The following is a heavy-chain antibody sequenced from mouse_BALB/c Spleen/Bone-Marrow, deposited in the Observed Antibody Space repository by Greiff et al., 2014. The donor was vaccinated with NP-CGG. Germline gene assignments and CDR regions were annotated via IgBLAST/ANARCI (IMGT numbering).Heavy chain of an antibody. CDR2: ISSGGGST. CDR3: ARILPRDAMDY. CDR1: GFAFSSYD. Sequence: EVKLVESGGGLVKPGGSLKLSCAASGFAFSSYDMSWVRQTPEKRLEWVAYISSGGGSTNYPDTVKGRFTISRDNAKNTLYLQMSSLKSENTAMYYCARILPRDAMDYWGQGTSVNVSS. D-gene: IGHD2-10*01. J-gene: IGHJ4*01. V-gene: IGHV5-12-1*01.